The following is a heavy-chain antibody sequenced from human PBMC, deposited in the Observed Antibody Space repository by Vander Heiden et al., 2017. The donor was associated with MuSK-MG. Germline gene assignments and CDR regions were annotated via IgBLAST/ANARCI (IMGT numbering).Heavy chain of an antibody. V-gene: IGHV3-73*01. CDR1: GFTFSGSA. CDR3: TTKEF. J-gene: IGHJ4*02. D-gene: IGHD3-10*01. Sequence: EVQLVESGGGSVQPGGSLKLSCAAPGFTFSGSAMHWVRQASGKGLEWVGRIRSKTNNFATAYAASVKGRFTISRDDSKNTAYLQMNSLRTEDTALYYCTTKEFWGQGTLVTVSS. CDR2: IRSKTNNFAT.